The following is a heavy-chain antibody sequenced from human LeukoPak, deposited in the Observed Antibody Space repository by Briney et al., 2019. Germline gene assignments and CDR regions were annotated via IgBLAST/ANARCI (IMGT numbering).Heavy chain of an antibody. D-gene: IGHD6-13*01. CDR2: IFLGDSDT. V-gene: IGHV5-51*01. CDR3: ARRNKFSSTWYFDF. CDR1: GYSFTNYW. J-gene: IGHJ4*02. Sequence: GESLKISCKGSGYSFTNYWIGWVRQMPGKGLEWMGVIFLGDSDTRYSPSFQGQVTISADESITTAYLQWSSLKASDTAMYYCARRNKFSSTWYFDFWGQGTLVTVSS.